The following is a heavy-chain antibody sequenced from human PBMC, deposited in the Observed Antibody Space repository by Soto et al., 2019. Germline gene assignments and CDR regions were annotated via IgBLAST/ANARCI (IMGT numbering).Heavy chain of an antibody. J-gene: IGHJ5*02. CDR2: IYHSGST. CDR1: GGSISSGGYS. V-gene: IGHV4-30-2*01. D-gene: IGHD3-22*01. CDR3: ARSIYYYDSSGYSDRFDP. Sequence: TLSLTCAVSGGSISSGGYSWSWIRQPPGKGLEWIGYIYHSGSTYYNPSLKSRVTISVDRSKNQFSLKLSSVTAADTAVYYCARSIYYYDSSGYSDRFDPWGQGTLVTVSS.